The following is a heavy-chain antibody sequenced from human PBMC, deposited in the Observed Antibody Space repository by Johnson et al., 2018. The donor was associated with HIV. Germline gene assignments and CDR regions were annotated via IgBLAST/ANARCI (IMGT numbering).Heavy chain of an antibody. V-gene: IGHV3-15*01. CDR1: GFTFSNAW. CDR2: IKSKTDGGTT. Sequence: VQLVESGGGLVKPGGSLRLSCAASGFTFSNAWMSWVRQAPGKGLEWVGSIKSKTDGGTTDYAAPVKGRFTISRDDSKNTLYLQMNSLRAEDTAVYYCATSYATGAFDIWGQGTMVTVSS. CDR3: ATSYATGAFDI. D-gene: IGHD3-16*01. J-gene: IGHJ3*02.